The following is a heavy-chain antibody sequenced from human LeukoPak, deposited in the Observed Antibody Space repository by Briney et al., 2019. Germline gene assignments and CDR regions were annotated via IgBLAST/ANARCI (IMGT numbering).Heavy chain of an antibody. CDR3: AKDNWLPSSPAVAGLGD. CDR1: GFIFRNYD. Sequence: PGGSLRLSCIPSGFIFRNYDMHWVRQAPGKGLEWVAFIRRDGSDRFHADSVKGRFTISRDNSRNTLYLQMNSLTVEDTAVYYCAKDNWLPSSPAVAGLGDWNQGTLVTVSS. J-gene: IGHJ4*02. CDR2: IRRDGSDR. D-gene: IGHD6-19*01. V-gene: IGHV3-30*02.